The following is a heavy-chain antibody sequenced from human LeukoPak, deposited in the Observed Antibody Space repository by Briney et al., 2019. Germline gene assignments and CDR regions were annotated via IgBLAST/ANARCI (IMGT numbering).Heavy chain of an antibody. V-gene: IGHV3-30*14. CDR1: GFTFSTYA. CDR3: ARDGDIVVVPAAMGYYYYYYMDV. D-gene: IGHD2-2*01. J-gene: IGHJ6*03. Sequence: GGSLRLSCAASGFTFSTYAMHWVRQAPGKGLEWVAVISNDGGNKYYADSVKGRFTISRDNSKNTLYLQMGSLRAEDMAVYYCARDGDIVVVPAAMGYYYYYYMDVWGKGTTVTVSS. CDR2: ISNDGGNK.